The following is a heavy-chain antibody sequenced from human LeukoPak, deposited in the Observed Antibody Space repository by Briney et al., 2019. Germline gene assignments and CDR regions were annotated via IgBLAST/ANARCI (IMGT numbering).Heavy chain of an antibody. J-gene: IGHJ3*02. CDR2: INPSGGST. D-gene: IGHD3-22*01. CDR1: GYTFTSYY. Sequence: ASVKVSCKASGYTFTSYYMHWVRQAPGQGLEWMGIINPSGGSTSYAQKFQGRATMTRDTSTSTVYMELSSLRSEDTAVYYCARDLQMNYYDSSGYYYHDAFDIWGQGTMVTVSS. V-gene: IGHV1-46*01. CDR3: ARDLQMNYYDSSGYYYHDAFDI.